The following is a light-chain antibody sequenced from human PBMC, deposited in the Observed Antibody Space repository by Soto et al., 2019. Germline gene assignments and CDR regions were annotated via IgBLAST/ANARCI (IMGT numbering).Light chain of an antibody. CDR3: QQYNNWWT. Sequence: EIVMTQSPATLSVSPGERATLSCRASQSVSNNLAWYQKKPVQAPSLLIYGASTSATGIPARFSGSGSGTEFTLTISSLQSEDFAFYYCQQYNNWWTFGQGTRVDIK. V-gene: IGKV3-15*01. CDR2: GAS. CDR1: QSVSNN. J-gene: IGKJ1*01.